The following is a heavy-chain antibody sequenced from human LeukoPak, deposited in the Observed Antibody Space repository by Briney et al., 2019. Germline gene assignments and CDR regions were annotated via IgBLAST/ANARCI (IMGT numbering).Heavy chain of an antibody. D-gene: IGHD3-22*01. CDR1: GGSFSGYY. Sequence: SETLSLTCDVYGGSFSGYYWSWIRQPPGKGLEWIGEINHSGSTNYNPSLKSRVTISVDTSKNQFSLKLSSVTAADTAVYYCARLAAYYYDSSCGGYWGQGTLVTVSS. CDR2: INHSGST. V-gene: IGHV4-34*01. J-gene: IGHJ4*02. CDR3: ARLAAYYYDSSCGGY.